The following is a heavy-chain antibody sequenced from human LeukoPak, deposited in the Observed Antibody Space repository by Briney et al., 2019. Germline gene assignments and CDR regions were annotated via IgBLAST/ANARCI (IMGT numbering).Heavy chain of an antibody. CDR2: IYHSGST. Sequence: SETLSLTCTVSGGSISSGGYYWSWIRQPPGKGLEWIGYIYHSGSTYYNPSLKTRVTISVDRSKNQFSLKLSSVTAADTAVYYCARHPPRGSDGPDFDIWGQGTMVTVSS. J-gene: IGHJ3*02. D-gene: IGHD2-15*01. CDR1: GGSISSGGYY. CDR3: ARHPPRGSDGPDFDI. V-gene: IGHV4-30-2*01.